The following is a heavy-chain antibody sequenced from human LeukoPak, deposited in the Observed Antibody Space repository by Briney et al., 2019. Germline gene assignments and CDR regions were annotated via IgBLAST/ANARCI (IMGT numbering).Heavy chain of an antibody. J-gene: IGHJ4*02. CDR2: ISSSGSTI. Sequence: GGSLRLSCAASGFTFSSYEMNWVRQAPGKGLEWVSYISSSGSTIYYADSVKGRFTISRDNAKNSLYLQMNSLRAEDTAVYYCARDAVWGYYDSSGYYPLDYWGQGTLVTVSS. CDR3: ARDAVWGYYDSSGYYPLDY. D-gene: IGHD3-22*01. CDR1: GFTFSSYE. V-gene: IGHV3-48*03.